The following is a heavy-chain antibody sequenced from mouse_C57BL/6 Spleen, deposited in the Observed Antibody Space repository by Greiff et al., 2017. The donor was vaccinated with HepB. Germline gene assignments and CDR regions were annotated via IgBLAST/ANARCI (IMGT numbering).Heavy chain of an antibody. V-gene: IGHV6-6*01. J-gene: IGHJ3*01. CDR1: GFTFSDAW. Sequence: DVKLVESGGGLVQPGGSMKLSCAASGFTFSDAWMDWVRQSPEKGLEWVAEIRNKANNPATYYAESVKGRFTISRDDSKSSVYLQMNSLRAEDTGIYYCTKGIYYASFAYWGQGTLVTVSA. CDR3: TKGIYYASFAY. CDR2: IRNKANNPAT. D-gene: IGHD2-1*01.